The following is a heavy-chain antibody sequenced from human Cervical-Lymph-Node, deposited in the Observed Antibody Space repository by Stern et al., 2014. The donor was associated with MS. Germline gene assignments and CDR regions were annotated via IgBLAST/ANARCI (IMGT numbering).Heavy chain of an antibody. V-gene: IGHV1-24*01. CDR2: FDPEDGET. D-gene: IGHD5-18*01. CDR3: ASHTAMDYYFDY. J-gene: IGHJ4*02. CDR1: GYTLTELS. Sequence: VQLVQSGAEVKKPGASVKVSCKVSGYTLTELSMHWVRQVPGKGLEWMGGFDPEDGETIYAQKFQGRVTMTADTSKDTAYIELSSLRSEDTAVYYCASHTAMDYYFDYWGQGTLVTVSS.